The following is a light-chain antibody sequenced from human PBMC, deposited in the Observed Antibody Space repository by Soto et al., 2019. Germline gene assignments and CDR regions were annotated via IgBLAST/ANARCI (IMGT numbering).Light chain of an antibody. J-gene: IGLJ1*01. Sequence: QSALTQPASVSGSPGQSITISCTGTSSDVGSYNYVSWYQQHPGKAPKLMIYEVSNRPSGVSDRFSGSKSGNTASLTISGLQAEDEADYYCGTWDSSLSADVFGTGTKLTVL. CDR2: EVS. CDR3: GTWDSSLSADV. CDR1: SSDVGSYNY. V-gene: IGLV2-14*01.